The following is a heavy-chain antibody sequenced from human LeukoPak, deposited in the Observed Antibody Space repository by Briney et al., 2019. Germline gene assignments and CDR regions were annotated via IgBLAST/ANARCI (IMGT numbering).Heavy chain of an antibody. CDR2: VYYSGTT. CDR3: VRQNSDYYYYYLDV. V-gene: IGHV4-39*01. CDR1: GGSVSSSSSY. D-gene: IGHD1-7*01. J-gene: IGHJ6*03. Sequence: SETLSLTCTVSGGSVSSSSSYWAWIRQPPGRGLEWIGSVYYSGTTYYNTSLGSRATISEDTSRNRFSLMLSSVTAADTAVYYCVRQNSDYYYYYLDVWGEGTTVIVSS.